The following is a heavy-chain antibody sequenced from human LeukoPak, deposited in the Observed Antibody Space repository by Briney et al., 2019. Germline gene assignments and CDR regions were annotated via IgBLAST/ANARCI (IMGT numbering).Heavy chain of an antibody. Sequence: SETLSLTCTVSGDSISSYYWSWIRQPPGKGLEWIGEIYHSGSTKYNPSLKSRVTMSVDTSKNQFSLKLSSVTAADTAVYYCARAQDIVVVPAALFDPWGQGTLVTVSS. V-gene: IGHV4-34*01. J-gene: IGHJ5*02. CDR3: ARAQDIVVVPAALFDP. D-gene: IGHD2-2*01. CDR1: GDSISSYY. CDR2: IYHSGST.